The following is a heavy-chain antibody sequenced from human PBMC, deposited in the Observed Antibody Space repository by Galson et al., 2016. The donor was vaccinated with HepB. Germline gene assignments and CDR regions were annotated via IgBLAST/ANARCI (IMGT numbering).Heavy chain of an antibody. V-gene: IGHV1-3*01. CDR3: AREGWMDGSAWFSSFDL. J-gene: IGHJ3*01. D-gene: IGHD6-19*01. Sequence: SVKVSCKASGFTKYVIHWVRQAPGQRLEWMGWINAGNGNIIYSQKFQGRITITRDTYANTAHMELRGLRYEDTEVYYCAREGWMDGSAWFSSFDLWGQGTMVIVSS. CDR2: INAGNGNI. CDR1: GFTKYV.